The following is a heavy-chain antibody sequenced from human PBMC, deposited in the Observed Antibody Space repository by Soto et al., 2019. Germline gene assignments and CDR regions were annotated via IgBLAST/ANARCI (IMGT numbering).Heavy chain of an antibody. J-gene: IGHJ5*02. Sequence: QVQLVQSGAEVKKPGSSVKVSCKASGGNFSSYAISWVRQAPGQGLERMGGIIPIFGTANYAQKFQGRVTITADESTSTAYMELRSLRSEEMAVYYCARRGVQYCSSTSCYSNWFDPWGQGTLVTVSS. CDR1: GGNFSSYA. V-gene: IGHV1-69*01. D-gene: IGHD2-2*01. CDR2: IIPIFGTA. CDR3: ARRGVQYCSSTSCYSNWFDP.